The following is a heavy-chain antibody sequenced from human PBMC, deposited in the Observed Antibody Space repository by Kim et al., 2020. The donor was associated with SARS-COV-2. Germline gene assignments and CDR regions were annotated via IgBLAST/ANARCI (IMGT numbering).Heavy chain of an antibody. D-gene: IGHD6-13*01. V-gene: IGHV1-46*01. J-gene: IGHJ5*02. Sequence: KFQGRVTMTRDTSTSTVYMELSSLRSEDTAVYYCARGRPYSSSWYFWFDPWGQGTLVTVSS. CDR3: ARGRPYSSSWYFWFDP.